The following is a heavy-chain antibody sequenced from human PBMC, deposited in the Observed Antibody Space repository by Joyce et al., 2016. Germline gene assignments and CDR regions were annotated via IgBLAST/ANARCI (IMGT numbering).Heavy chain of an antibody. J-gene: IGHJ4*01. D-gene: IGHD5/OR15-5a*01. CDR1: GYTFTNYW. Sequence: VQLVQSGAEVKKPGESLRISCKGSGYTFTNYWISWVRQMPGKGLEWMGSIYPSDSYIKYSPSFQGHVAISADKSISTAYLQWSSLRASDTAMFYCARHVVYGGFSYWGQGTLVTVSS. CDR2: IYPSDSYI. V-gene: IGHV5-10-1*01. CDR3: ARHVVYGGFSY.